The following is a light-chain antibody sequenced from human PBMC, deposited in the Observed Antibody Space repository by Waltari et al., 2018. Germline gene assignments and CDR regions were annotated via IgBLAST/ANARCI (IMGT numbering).Light chain of an antibody. V-gene: IGLV2-14*03. J-gene: IGLJ2*01. CDR1: SSHVGASHS. Sequence: QSALPQPASVSGSPGQSLTISCTGTSSHVGASHSVSSYQQHPGKAPKLMIYDVSNRPSGVSNRFSGSKSGNTASLTISGLQAEDEADYYCSSYISSSTLELFGGGTSLTVL. CDR3: SSYISSSTLEL. CDR2: DVS.